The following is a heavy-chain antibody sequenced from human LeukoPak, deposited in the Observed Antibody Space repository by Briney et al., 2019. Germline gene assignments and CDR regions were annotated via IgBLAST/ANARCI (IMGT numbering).Heavy chain of an antibody. J-gene: IGHJ6*03. CDR3: ARGPVAGTIYYYMDV. Sequence: ASVKVSCKASGYTFTGYYMHWVRQAPGQGLEWMGWINPNSGGTNYAQKFQGRVTMTRDTSISTAYMELSRLRSDDTAVYYCARGPVAGTIYYYMDVWGKGTTVTISS. CDR1: GYTFTGYY. D-gene: IGHD6-19*01. V-gene: IGHV1-2*02. CDR2: INPNSGGT.